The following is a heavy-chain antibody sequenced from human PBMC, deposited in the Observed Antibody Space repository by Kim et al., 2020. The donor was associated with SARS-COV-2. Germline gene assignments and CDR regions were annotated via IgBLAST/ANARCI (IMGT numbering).Heavy chain of an antibody. D-gene: IGHD6-13*01. CDR3: ATGIAASWYYYYYGMDV. Sequence: ASVKVSCKVSGYTLTELSMHWVRQAPGKGLEWMGGFDPEDGETIYAQKFQGRVTMTEDTSTDTAYMELRSLRSEDTPVYYCATGIAASWYYYYYGMDVWGQGPTVSVSS. CDR1: GYTLTELS. J-gene: IGHJ6*02. CDR2: FDPEDGET. V-gene: IGHV1-24*01.